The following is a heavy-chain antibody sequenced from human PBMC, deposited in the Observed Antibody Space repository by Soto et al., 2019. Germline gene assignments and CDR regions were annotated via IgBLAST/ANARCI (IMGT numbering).Heavy chain of an antibody. V-gene: IGHV3-9*01. Sequence: QSGGSLRLSCAASGFTFDDYAMHWVRQGPGKGLEWVSGISWNSGGIGCADSVKGRFTISRDNAKNSLYLQMDRLRPEDTAFYYCAKSPHDILIGSAFDYWGQGTLVTVSS. D-gene: IGHD3-9*01. J-gene: IGHJ4*02. CDR3: AKSPHDILIGSAFDY. CDR1: GFTFDDYA. CDR2: ISWNSGGI.